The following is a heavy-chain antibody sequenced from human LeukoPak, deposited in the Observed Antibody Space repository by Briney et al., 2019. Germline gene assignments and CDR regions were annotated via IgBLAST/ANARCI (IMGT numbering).Heavy chain of an antibody. CDR1: GFTFSSYS. CDR2: ISSSSSTI. CDR3: AKDPGAYYYEMGFDY. D-gene: IGHD3-22*01. V-gene: IGHV3-48*01. J-gene: IGHJ4*02. Sequence: GGSLRLSCAASGFTFSSYSMNWVRQAPGKGLEWVSYISSSSSTIYYADSVKGRFTISRDNSKNTLYLQMNSLRAEDTAVYYCAKDPGAYYYEMGFDYWGQGTLVTVSS.